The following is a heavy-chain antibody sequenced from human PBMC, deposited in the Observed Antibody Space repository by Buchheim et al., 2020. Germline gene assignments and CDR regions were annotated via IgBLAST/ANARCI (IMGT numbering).Heavy chain of an antibody. V-gene: IGHV4-30-2*01. CDR1: GGSISSGGYS. Sequence: QLQLQESGSGLVKPSQTLSLTCAVSGGSISSGGYSWSWIRQPPGKGLEWIGYIYHSGRTYYNPSLKSRVTISVDKSQNQFSLKLRSVTAADTAVYYCARATHVDTKYYFDYWGQGTL. CDR3: ARATHVDTKYYFDY. D-gene: IGHD5-18*01. J-gene: IGHJ4*02. CDR2: IYHSGRT.